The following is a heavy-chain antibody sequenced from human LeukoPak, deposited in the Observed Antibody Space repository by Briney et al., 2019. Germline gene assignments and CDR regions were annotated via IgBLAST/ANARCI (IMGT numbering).Heavy chain of an antibody. Sequence: PSETLSLTCTVSGGSISSGDYYWSWIRQPPGKGLEWIGYIYYSGSTYYNPSLKCRVTISVDTSKNQFSLKLSSVTAADTAVYYCARESYYDSSGSLSNYYGMDVWGQGTTVTVSS. V-gene: IGHV4-30-4*01. CDR3: ARESYYDSSGSLSNYYGMDV. CDR2: IYYSGST. CDR1: GGSISSGDYY. J-gene: IGHJ6*02. D-gene: IGHD3-22*01.